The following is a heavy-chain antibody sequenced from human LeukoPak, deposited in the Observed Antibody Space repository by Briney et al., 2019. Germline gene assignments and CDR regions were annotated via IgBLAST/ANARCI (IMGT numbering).Heavy chain of an antibody. D-gene: IGHD3-22*01. CDR1: GYTFTSYG. V-gene: IGHV1-18*01. Sequence: ASVKVSCKASGYTFTSYGISWVRQAPGQGLEWMGWISAYNGNTNYAQKRQGRVTMTTDTSTSTAYMELRSLGSDDTAVYYCARAGYYDSSGYTNFDYWGRGTLVTVSS. CDR2: ISAYNGNT. CDR3: ARAGYYDSSGYTNFDY. J-gene: IGHJ4*02.